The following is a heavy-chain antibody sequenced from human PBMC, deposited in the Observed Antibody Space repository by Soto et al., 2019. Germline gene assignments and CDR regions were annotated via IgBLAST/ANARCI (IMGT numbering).Heavy chain of an antibody. V-gene: IGHV3-7*01. CDR2: IKQDGSKK. CDR3: AKRVWYFDL. CDR1: GFTFSSYW. J-gene: IGHJ2*01. Sequence: GGSLRLSCAASGFTFSSYWMTWVRQAPGKGLEWVANIKQDGSKKYYVDSVKGRFNISRDNAKNSLYLQMNSLRAEDTAVYYCAKRVWYFDLWGRGTLVTVSS.